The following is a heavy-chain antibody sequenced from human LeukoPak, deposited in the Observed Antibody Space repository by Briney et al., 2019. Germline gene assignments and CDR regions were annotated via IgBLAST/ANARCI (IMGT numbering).Heavy chain of an antibody. Sequence: GGSLRLSCAASGFTFSSYAMSWVRQAPGKGLEWVSAISGGGGSTYYADSVKGRFTISRDNSKNTLYLQMNSLRAEDTAVYYCAKDSCSGGSCYFDYWGQGTLVTVSS. CDR3: AKDSCSGGSCYFDY. CDR1: GFTFSSYA. V-gene: IGHV3-23*01. D-gene: IGHD2-15*01. CDR2: ISGGGGST. J-gene: IGHJ4*02.